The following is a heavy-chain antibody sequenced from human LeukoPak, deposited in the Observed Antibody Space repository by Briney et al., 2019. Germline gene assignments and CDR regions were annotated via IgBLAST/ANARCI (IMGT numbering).Heavy chain of an antibody. Sequence: SETLSLTCAVYGGSVSAYYWTWIRQSPGKGLEWIGEINHSGSTDYNPSLKGRVTISVDTSKNQFSLKSISVTAADTAVYYCARGLRKRHFYYHGMDVWGQGTPVTASS. V-gene: IGHV4-34*01. CDR2: INHSGST. J-gene: IGHJ6*02. CDR3: ARGLRKRHFYYHGMDV. D-gene: IGHD5-24*01. CDR1: GGSVSAYY.